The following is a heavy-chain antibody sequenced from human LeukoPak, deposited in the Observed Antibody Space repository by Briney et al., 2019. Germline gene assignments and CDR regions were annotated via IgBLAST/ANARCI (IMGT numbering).Heavy chain of an antibody. CDR1: GITLSRYY. V-gene: IGHV3-74*01. D-gene: IGHD6-13*01. CDR2: INSDGSST. J-gene: IGHJ4*02. Sequence: GGSLRLSCAASGITLSRYYMHWVRQAPGKGLVWVSRINSDGSSTTYADSVKGRFTISRDNAKNTLYLQMNSLKVEDTAVYYCTRVFVGDEYSSSGYWGQGTLVTVSS. CDR3: TRVFVGDEYSSSGY.